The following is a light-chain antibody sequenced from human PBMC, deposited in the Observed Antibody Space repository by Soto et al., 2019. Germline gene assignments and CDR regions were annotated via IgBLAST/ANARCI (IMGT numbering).Light chain of an antibody. J-gene: IGKJ4*01. CDR2: LGS. CDR1: QSLLHSNGYNY. V-gene: IGKV2-28*01. CDR3: MQALQTPPT. Sequence: DIVMTQSPLSLPVTPGEPASISCRSSQSLLHSNGYNYLDWYLQKPGQSPHLLIYLGSNRASGVPDRFSGSRSGTDFTLKISRVEAEDVGVYYCMQALQTPPTFGGGTKVEIK.